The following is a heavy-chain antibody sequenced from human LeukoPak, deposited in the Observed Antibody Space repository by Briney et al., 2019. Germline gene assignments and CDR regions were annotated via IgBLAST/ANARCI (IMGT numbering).Heavy chain of an antibody. CDR3: ARSYCSGGSCFVFDY. CDR1: GYIFSGYY. V-gene: IGHV1-2*02. D-gene: IGHD2-15*01. Sequence: ASVKVSCKPSGYIFSGYYIHWVRQAPGQGLEWMGWINPNSGGANYAQKFQGRVTMTRDVSISTAYMELSSLRSEDMAVYYCARSYCSGGSCFVFDYWGQGSLVTVSS. J-gene: IGHJ4*02. CDR2: INPNSGGA.